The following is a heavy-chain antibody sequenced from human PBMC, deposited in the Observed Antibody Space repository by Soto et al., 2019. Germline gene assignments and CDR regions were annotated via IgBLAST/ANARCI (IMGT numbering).Heavy chain of an antibody. J-gene: IGHJ6*04. Sequence: GGSLRLSCAASGFTFSSYSMNWVRQAPGKGLEWVSSISSSSSYIYYADSVKGRFTISRDNAKNSLYLQMNSLRAEDAAVYYCARDSAVAADYGMDVWGKGTTVTVSS. CDR1: GFTFSSYS. V-gene: IGHV3-21*01. CDR2: ISSSSSYI. CDR3: ARDSAVAADYGMDV. D-gene: IGHD6-19*01.